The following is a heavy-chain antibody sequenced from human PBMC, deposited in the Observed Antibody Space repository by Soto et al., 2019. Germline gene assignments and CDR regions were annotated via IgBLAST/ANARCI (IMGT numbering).Heavy chain of an antibody. Sequence: PSEILSLTCAVSGGSISSGGYSWSWIRQPPGKGLEWIGYIYHSGSTYYNPSLKSRVTISVDRSKNQFSLKLSSVTAADTAVYYCARGGGLRDYDILTGYYKLYYFDYWGQGTLVTVSS. CDR3: ARGGGLRDYDILTGYYKLYYFDY. J-gene: IGHJ4*02. V-gene: IGHV4-30-2*01. CDR1: GGSISSGGYS. D-gene: IGHD3-9*01. CDR2: IYHSGST.